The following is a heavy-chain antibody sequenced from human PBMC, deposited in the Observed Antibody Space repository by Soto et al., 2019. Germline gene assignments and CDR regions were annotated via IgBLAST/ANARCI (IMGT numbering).Heavy chain of an antibody. V-gene: IGHV3-23*01. D-gene: IGHD4-17*01. CDR2: FSAGGRA. Sequence: VQLLESGGAFVQPGGSLRLSCAASGFSINNYAVSWVRQAPGKGLEWVSTFSAGGRAYYADSVRGRFSVARDRSQNTVDLQISVLRPEDSAVYYCAKESMPEHYGDTLVDYWGQGTRGTVSS. CDR1: GFSINNYA. J-gene: IGHJ4*02. CDR3: AKESMPEHYGDTLVDY.